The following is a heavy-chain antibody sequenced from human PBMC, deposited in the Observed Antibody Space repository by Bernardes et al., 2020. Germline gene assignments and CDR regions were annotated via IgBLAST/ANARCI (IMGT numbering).Heavy chain of an antibody. CDR2: IDWDDDK. J-gene: IGHJ6*03. CDR3: ARMVSSSGYYYYMDV. CDR1: GFSLSTSGMC. V-gene: IGHV2-70*11. D-gene: IGHD6-6*01. Sequence: SGPTLVKPTQTLTLTCTFSGFSLSTSGMCVSWIRQPPGKALEWLARIDWDDDKYYSTSLKTRLTISKDTSKNQVVLTMTNMDPVDTATYYCARMVSSSGYYYYMDVWGKGTTVTVSS.